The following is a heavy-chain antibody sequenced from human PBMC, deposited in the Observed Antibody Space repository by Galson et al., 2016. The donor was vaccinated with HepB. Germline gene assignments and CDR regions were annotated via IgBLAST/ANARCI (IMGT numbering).Heavy chain of an antibody. V-gene: IGHV1-69*13. CDR1: GGTFSSYA. D-gene: IGHD3-16*02. J-gene: IGHJ4*02. Sequence: SVKVSCKASGGTFSSYAISWVRQAPGQGLEWMGGIIPIFGTANYAQKFQGRVTITADESTSTAYMELSSLSSADTAVYYCARSIYAFGGVIAADQYYFDYWGQGTLVTVSS. CDR3: ARSIYAFGGVIAADQYYFDY. CDR2: IIPIFGTA.